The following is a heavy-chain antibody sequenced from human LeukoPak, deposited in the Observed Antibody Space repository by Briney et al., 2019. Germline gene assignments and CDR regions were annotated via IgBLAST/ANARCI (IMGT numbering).Heavy chain of an antibody. Sequence: ASVKVSCKASGYTFTSYYMHWVRQAPGQGLEWMGIINPSGGSTSYAQKFQGRVTMTRDTSTSTVYMELNSLRSEDTAVYYCARGGDIVVGDGDAFDIWGQGTMVTVSS. J-gene: IGHJ3*02. CDR1: GYTFTSYY. D-gene: IGHD2-15*01. V-gene: IGHV1-46*01. CDR3: ARGGDIVVGDGDAFDI. CDR2: INPSGGST.